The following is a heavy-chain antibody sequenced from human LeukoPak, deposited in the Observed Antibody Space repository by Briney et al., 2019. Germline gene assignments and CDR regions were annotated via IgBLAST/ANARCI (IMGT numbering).Heavy chain of an antibody. V-gene: IGHV4-39*01. CDR2: IYYSGST. CDR3: ASVNYCSGGRNTNFDY. D-gene: IGHD2-15*01. J-gene: IGHJ4*02. CDR1: GGSISSSSYY. Sequence: SETLSLTCTVSGGSISSSSYYWGWIRQPPGKGLEWIGSIYYSGSTYYNPSLKSRVTISVDTSKNQFSLKLSSVTAADTAVYYCASVNYCSGGRNTNFDYWGQGTLVTVSS.